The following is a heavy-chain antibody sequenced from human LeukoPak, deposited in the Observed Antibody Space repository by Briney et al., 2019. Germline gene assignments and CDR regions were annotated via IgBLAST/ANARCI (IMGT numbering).Heavy chain of an antibody. Sequence: PSETLSLTCTVSGGSISSYYWGWIRQPPGKGLEWIGRIYYSGSTYYNPSLKSRVTISVDTSKNQFSLKLSSVTAADTAVYYCARPGIDDSSGYYYPWDYWGQGTLVTVSS. V-gene: IGHV4-59*05. CDR3: ARPGIDDSSGYYYPWDY. J-gene: IGHJ4*02. CDR2: IYYSGST. D-gene: IGHD3-22*01. CDR1: GGSISSYY.